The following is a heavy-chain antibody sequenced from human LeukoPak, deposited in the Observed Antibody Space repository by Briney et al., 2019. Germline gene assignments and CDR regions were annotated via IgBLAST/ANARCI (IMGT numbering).Heavy chain of an antibody. CDR1: GFSVTSYV. CDR2: LWDDGSNK. V-gene: IGHV3-33*01. CDR3: ARLHRDAYNFL. D-gene: IGHD5-24*01. Sequence: PGRPLRLSCAASGFSVTSYVMHWVRQAPGKGLEWVAVLWDDGSNKNYTDSVKGRFIISRDNSKNTLHLQMNSLRAEDTGVYYCARLHRDAYNFLWGQGTLVTVSS. J-gene: IGHJ4*02.